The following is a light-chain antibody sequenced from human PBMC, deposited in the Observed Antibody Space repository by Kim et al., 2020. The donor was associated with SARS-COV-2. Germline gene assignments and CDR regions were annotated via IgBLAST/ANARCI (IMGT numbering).Light chain of an antibody. V-gene: IGLV1-40*01. J-gene: IGLJ2*01. CDR2: GNS. CDR3: QSYDSSLSGDVV. Sequence: VTISCTGSSSNIGAGYVVHWYQQLPGTAPKLLIYGNSNRPSGVPDRCSGSKSGTSASLAITGLQAEDEADYYCQSYDSSLSGDVVFGGGTLLTVL. CDR1: SSNIGAGYV.